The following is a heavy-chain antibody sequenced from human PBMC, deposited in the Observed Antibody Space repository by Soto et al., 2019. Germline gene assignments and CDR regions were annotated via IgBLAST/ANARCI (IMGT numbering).Heavy chain of an antibody. D-gene: IGHD6-19*01. CDR2: IYHSGST. Sequence: SETLSRTCAVSGGSISSSNWWSCFRQPPGKGLEWIGEIYHSGSTNYNPSLKSRVTISVDKSKNQFSLKLSSVTAADTAVYYCAAGQWLVPQNYYYYYGMDVWGQGTTVTVSS. J-gene: IGHJ6*02. CDR3: AAGQWLVPQNYYYYYGMDV. V-gene: IGHV4-4*02. CDR1: GGSISSSNW.